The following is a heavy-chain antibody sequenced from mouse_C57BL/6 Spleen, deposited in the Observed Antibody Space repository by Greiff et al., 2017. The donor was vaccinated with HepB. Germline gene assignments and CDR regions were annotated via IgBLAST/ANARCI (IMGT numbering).Heavy chain of an antibody. J-gene: IGHJ4*01. CDR1: GYAFSSSW. D-gene: IGHD3-3*01. CDR3: ARGLGQYYYAMDY. CDR2: IYPGDGDT. V-gene: IGHV1-82*01. Sequence: QVQLQQSGPELVKPGASVKISCKASGYAFSSSWMNWVKQRPGKGLEWIGRIYPGDGDTNYNGKFKGKATLTADKSSSTAYMQLSSLTSEDSAVYFCARGLGQYYYAMDYWGQGTSVTVSS.